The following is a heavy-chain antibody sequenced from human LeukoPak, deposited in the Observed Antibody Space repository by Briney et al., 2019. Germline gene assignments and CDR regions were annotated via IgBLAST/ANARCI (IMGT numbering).Heavy chain of an antibody. CDR3: AGGRYCSSTSCPFRDWFDP. J-gene: IGHJ5*02. Sequence: SETLSLTCAVSGGSITSYYWSWIREPAGQGREWIGRIYTSGSTNYNPSLKSRVTMSVDTSKNQFSLKLSSVTAADTAVYYCAGGRYCSSTSCPFRDWFDPWGQGTLVTVSS. CDR2: IYTSGST. CDR1: GGSITSYY. V-gene: IGHV4-59*10. D-gene: IGHD2-2*01.